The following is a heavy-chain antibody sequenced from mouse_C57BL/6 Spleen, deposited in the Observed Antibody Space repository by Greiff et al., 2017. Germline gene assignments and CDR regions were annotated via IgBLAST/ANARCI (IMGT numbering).Heavy chain of an antibody. D-gene: IGHD1-1*01. CDR1: GYTFTSYW. Sequence: VQLQQSGAELVKPGASVKMSCKASGYTFTSYWITWVKQRPGQGLEWIGHIYPGSGSTNYNEKFKSKATLTVDTSSSTAYMQRSSRTSEDSAVYYCARDYCSSYPVAYWGQGTLVTVSA. J-gene: IGHJ3*01. CDR2: IYPGSGST. V-gene: IGHV1-55*01. CDR3: ARDYCSSYPVAY.